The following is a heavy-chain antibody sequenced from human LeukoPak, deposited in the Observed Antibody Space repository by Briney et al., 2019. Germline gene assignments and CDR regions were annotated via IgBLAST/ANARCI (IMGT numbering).Heavy chain of an antibody. CDR2: IHSGGST. CDR1: GDSISDDY. J-gene: IGHJ4*02. D-gene: IGHD5-24*01. Sequence: SETLSLTCTVSGDSISDDYYTWMRQPAGKGLEWIGRIHSGGSTYYNPSLKSRVTISVDTSKNQFSLKLSSVTAADTAVYYCARDGEMATHFDYWGQGTLVTVSS. V-gene: IGHV4-4*07. CDR3: ARDGEMATHFDY.